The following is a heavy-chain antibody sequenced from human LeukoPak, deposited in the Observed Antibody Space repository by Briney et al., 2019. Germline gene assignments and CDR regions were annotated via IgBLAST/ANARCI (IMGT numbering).Heavy chain of an antibody. J-gene: IGHJ4*02. D-gene: IGHD6-13*01. CDR3: ARGHWTLGFDSSRWYWIDY. Sequence: GGSLRLSCEASGFTFSSYPIHWVRQAPGKGLDWVTVISHDGTNLYYADSVKGRFTISRDNSQNTLYLQMNSLRGDDTAVYYCARGHWTLGFDSSRWYWIDYWGQGTLVAVSS. V-gene: IGHV3-30*14. CDR2: ISHDGTNL. CDR1: GFTFSSYP.